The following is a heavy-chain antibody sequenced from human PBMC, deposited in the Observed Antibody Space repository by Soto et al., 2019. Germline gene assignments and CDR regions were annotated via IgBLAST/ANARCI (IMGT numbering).Heavy chain of an antibody. J-gene: IGHJ3*01. V-gene: IGHV2-5*02. CDR1: GFSLSSSRVG. CDR3: EHFMITLGGVSADDVFDP. CDR2: IYWDDDK. Sequence: SGPTLVNPTQTLTLTCPFSGFSLSSSRVGVAWIRQPPGKALEWLAVIYWDDDKRYSPSLKSRLTITKDTSKNQVVLTMTNVDPVDTATYYCEHFMITLGGVSADDVFDPGGKGTMVTVSS. D-gene: IGHD3-16*01.